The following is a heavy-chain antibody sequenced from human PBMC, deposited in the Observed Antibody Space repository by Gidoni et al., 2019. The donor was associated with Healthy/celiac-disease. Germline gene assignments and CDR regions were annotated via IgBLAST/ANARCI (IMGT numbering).Heavy chain of an antibody. D-gene: IGHD3-9*01. V-gene: IGHV1-2*02. CDR3: ARDSRSNYDILTGLQTTFDY. CDR2: INPNSGGT. Sequence: QVQLVQSGAEVKKPGASVKVSCKASGYTFTGHYMHWVRQAPGQGLEWMGWINPNSGGTNYAQKFQVRVTMTRDTSISTAYMELSRLRSDDTAVYYCARDSRSNYDILTGLQTTFDYWVQGTLGTVSS. CDR1: GYTFTGHY. J-gene: IGHJ4*02.